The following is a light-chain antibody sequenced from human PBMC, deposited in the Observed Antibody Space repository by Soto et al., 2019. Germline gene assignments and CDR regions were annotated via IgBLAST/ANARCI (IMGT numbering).Light chain of an antibody. CDR3: QQRASWPPFT. CDR2: DAF. CDR1: QSVGTS. V-gene: IGKV3-11*01. J-gene: IGKJ4*01. Sequence: EIVLTQSPATLSMSPGESATLSCRASQSVGTSLAWYQHRPGQPPRLLIYDAFNRATGIPARFRGGGSGTDFTLTISSLEPEAFAVYYCQQRASWPPFTFGGGTKVEIK.